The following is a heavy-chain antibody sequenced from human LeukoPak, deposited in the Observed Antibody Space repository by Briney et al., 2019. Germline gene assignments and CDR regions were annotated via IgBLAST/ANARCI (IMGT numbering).Heavy chain of an antibody. CDR1: GFTFDDYG. CDR3: ASGYGSGSIPNLLDY. J-gene: IGHJ4*02. CDR2: INWNGGST. Sequence: PGGSLRLSCAASGFTFDDYGLSWVRQAPGKGLEWVSTINWNGGSTGYADSVKGRFTISRDNAKNSLYLQMNSLRAEDTALYYCASGYGSGSIPNLLDYWGQGTLVTVSS. D-gene: IGHD3-10*01. V-gene: IGHV3-20*04.